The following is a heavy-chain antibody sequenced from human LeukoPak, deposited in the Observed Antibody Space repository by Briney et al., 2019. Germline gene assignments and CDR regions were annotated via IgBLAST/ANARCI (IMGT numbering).Heavy chain of an antibody. V-gene: IGHV3-21*01. CDR2: ISSSSSYI. CDR3: ARDGGYSSSWWSY. D-gene: IGHD6-13*01. Sequence: GGSLRLSCAASGFTFSSYSMNWVRQAPGEGLEWVSSISSSSSYIYYADSVKGRFTISRDNAKNSLYLQMNSLRAEDTAVYYCARDGGYSSSWWSYWGQGTLVTVSS. CDR1: GFTFSSYS. J-gene: IGHJ4*02.